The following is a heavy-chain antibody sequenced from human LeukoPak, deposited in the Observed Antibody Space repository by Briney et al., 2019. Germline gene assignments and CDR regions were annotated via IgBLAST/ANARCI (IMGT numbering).Heavy chain of an antibody. CDR2: IYPADSDT. CDR3: ARQSRDGSKTRGYYFDY. Sequence: GESLKISCQVSGYSFINYWIGWVRQMPGKGLESMGIIYPADSDTTYSPSFQGQVTISADKSISIVYLQWSSLKASDTAMYYCARQSRDGSKTRGYYFDYWGQGTLVTVSS. J-gene: IGHJ4*02. V-gene: IGHV5-51*01. CDR1: GYSFINYW. D-gene: IGHD3-10*01.